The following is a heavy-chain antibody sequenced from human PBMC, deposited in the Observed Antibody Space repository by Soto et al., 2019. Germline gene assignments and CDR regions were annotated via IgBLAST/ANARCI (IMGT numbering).Heavy chain of an antibody. CDR1: GFTFSSYS. V-gene: IGHV3-48*02. J-gene: IGHJ6*02. D-gene: IGHD4-17*01. CDR3: ARADYGHYVWYYYGMDV. Sequence: GGSLRLSCAACGFTFSSYSINWVRQAPWKGLEWVSYISSSSSTIYYADSVKGRFNISRDNAKNSLYLQMNSLRDEDTAVYYCARADYGHYVWYYYGMDVLGQRTTVAVSS. CDR2: ISSSSSTI.